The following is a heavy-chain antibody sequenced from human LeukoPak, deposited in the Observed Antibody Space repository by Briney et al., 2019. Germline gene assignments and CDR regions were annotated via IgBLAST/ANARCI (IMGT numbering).Heavy chain of an antibody. CDR1: GGSISSGDYY. Sequence: SETLSLTCTVSGGSISSGDYYWSWIRQPPGKGLEWIGYIYYSGSTYYNPSLKSRVTISVDTSKNQFSLKLSSVTAADTAVYYCAREEFGIAAAGNAFDIWGQGTMVTVSS. V-gene: IGHV4-30-4*02. CDR2: IYYSGST. CDR3: AREEFGIAAAGNAFDI. J-gene: IGHJ3*02. D-gene: IGHD6-13*01.